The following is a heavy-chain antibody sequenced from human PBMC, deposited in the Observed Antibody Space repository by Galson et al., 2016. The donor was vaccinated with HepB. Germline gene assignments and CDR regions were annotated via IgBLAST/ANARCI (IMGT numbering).Heavy chain of an antibody. J-gene: IGHJ4*02. CDR1: GFSLSTSGAG. Sequence: PALVKPTQTLTPTCTFSGFSLSTSGAGVGWIRQPPGKALEWLALIYWDDDIRYSPSLKTRLTIIKDTSKNQVVLTMTNVDPVDTAAYYCARRPDYGDYFDHWGQGTLVTVSS. V-gene: IGHV2-5*02. CDR3: ARRPDYGDYFDH. D-gene: IGHD4-17*01. CDR2: IYWDDDI.